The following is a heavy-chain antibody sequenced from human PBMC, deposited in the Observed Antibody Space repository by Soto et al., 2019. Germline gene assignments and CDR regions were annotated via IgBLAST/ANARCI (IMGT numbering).Heavy chain of an antibody. CDR2: IYYSGST. J-gene: IGHJ6*02. CDR3: ARGIEGWYQGRYYYGMDV. Sequence: SETLSLTCTVSGGSISSYYWSWIRQPPGRGLEWIGYIYYSGSTNYNPSLKSRVTISVDTSKNQFSLKLSSVTAADTAVYYCARGIEGWYQGRYYYGMDVWGQGTTVTVSS. CDR1: GGSISSYY. D-gene: IGHD6-19*01. V-gene: IGHV4-59*01.